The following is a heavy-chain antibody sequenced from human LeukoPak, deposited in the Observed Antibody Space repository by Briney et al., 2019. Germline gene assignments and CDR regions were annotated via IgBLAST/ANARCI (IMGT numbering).Heavy chain of an antibody. V-gene: IGHV3-23*01. D-gene: IGHD6-6*01. CDR1: GFTFNNYA. Sequence: GGSLRLSCAVSGFTFNNYAMSWVRQAPGKGLEWVSAISGSGSTTYYADSVKGRFTVSRDNAKNSLYLQMYSLRVEDTAVYYCARGFPARRGAFDIWGQGTKVTVSS. CDR2: ISGSGSTT. J-gene: IGHJ3*02. CDR3: ARGFPARRGAFDI.